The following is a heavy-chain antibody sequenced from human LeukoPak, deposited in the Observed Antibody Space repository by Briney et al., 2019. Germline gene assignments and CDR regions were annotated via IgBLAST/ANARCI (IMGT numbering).Heavy chain of an antibody. CDR1: GDSVTSNSVT. Sequence: SQTLSLTCAISGDSVTSNSVTWNWIRQSPSRGLEWLGRTYYRSTRCNDYAVSVRGRITVNPDTSKNQFSLHLNSVTPEDTAVYYCARRLTQYDCFDPWGQGILVTVSS. CDR3: ARRLTQYDCFDP. J-gene: IGHJ5*02. CDR2: TYYRSTRCN. V-gene: IGHV6-1*01. D-gene: IGHD2-2*01.